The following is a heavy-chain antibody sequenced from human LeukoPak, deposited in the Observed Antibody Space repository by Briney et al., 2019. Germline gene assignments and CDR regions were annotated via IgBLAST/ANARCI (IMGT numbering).Heavy chain of an antibody. CDR1: GXTFSTYG. D-gene: IGHD4-11*01. V-gene: IGHV3-33*01. CDR3: ARVSDYSNYFDF. Sequence: GGSLRLSCAASGXTFSTYGMHWVRQAPGKGLEWVAIIWYDGSTKYYAESVKGRFTISRDNSQNMLYLQMNSLRAEDTAVYYCARVSDYSNYFDFWGQGTLVTVSS. CDR2: IWYDGSTK. J-gene: IGHJ4*02.